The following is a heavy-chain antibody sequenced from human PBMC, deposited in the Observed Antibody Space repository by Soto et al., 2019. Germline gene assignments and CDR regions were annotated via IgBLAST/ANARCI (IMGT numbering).Heavy chain of an antibody. D-gene: IGHD3-22*01. Sequence: PGGSLRLSCAASGFTFSSYAMHWVRQAPGKGLEWVAVISYDGSNKYYADSVKGRFTISRDNSKNTLYLQMNSLRAEDTAVYYCARGMYYYDSSGHNYGMDVCGPGTTLTVS. CDR2: ISYDGSNK. J-gene: IGHJ6*02. CDR3: ARGMYYYDSSGHNYGMDV. V-gene: IGHV3-30-3*01. CDR1: GFTFSSYA.